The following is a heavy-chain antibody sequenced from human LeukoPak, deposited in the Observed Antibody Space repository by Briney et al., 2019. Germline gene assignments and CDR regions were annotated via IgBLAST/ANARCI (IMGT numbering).Heavy chain of an antibody. CDR2: INHSGST. CDR1: GGPFSGYY. CDR3: ARAWYSSSWFDY. V-gene: IGHV4-34*01. J-gene: IGHJ4*02. D-gene: IGHD6-13*01. Sequence: SETLSLTCAVYGGPFSGYYWSWIRQPPGKGLEWIGEINHSGSTNYNPSLKGRVTISVDTSKNQFSLKLSSVTAADTAVYYCARAWYSSSWFDYWGQGTLVTVSS.